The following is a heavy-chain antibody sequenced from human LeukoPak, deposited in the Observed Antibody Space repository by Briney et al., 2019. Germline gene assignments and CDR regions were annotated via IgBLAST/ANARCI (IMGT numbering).Heavy chain of an antibody. CDR2: IRYDGSNK. CDR1: GFTFSSYG. J-gene: IGHJ5*02. CDR3: AKERATWAAVEGDWFAP. V-gene: IGHV3-30*02. Sequence: PGGSLRLSCAASGFTFSSYGMHWVRQAPGKGLEWMAFIRYDGSNKYYADSVKGRFTISRDNSKNTLYLQMNSLRAEDTAVYYCAKERATWAAVEGDWFAPWGQRTLVTVSS. D-gene: IGHD6-13*01.